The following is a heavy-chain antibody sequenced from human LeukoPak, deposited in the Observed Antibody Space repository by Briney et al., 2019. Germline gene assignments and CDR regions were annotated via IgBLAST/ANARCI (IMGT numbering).Heavy chain of an antibody. CDR1: GYTFTSYG. V-gene: IGHV1-18*01. J-gene: IGHJ4*02. D-gene: IGHD3-22*01. Sequence: ASVKVSCKASGYTFTSYGISWVRQAPGQGLEWMGWISAYNGNTNYAQQLQGRVTMTTDTSTSTAYMELRSLRSDDTAVYYCARGGTYYYDSSGYYETLDYWGQGTLVTAS. CDR2: ISAYNGNT. CDR3: ARGGTYYYDSSGYYETLDY.